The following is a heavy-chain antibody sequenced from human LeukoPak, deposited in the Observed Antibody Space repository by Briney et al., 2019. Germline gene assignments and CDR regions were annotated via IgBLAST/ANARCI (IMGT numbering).Heavy chain of an antibody. CDR3: AKDHGSSDWYYFDY. CDR2: IHYDGSNN. D-gene: IGHD6-13*01. J-gene: IGHJ4*02. CDR1: GFTFSSYA. V-gene: IGHV3-30*02. Sequence: GGSLRLSCAASGFTFSSYAMLWVRQAPGKGLEWVAFIHYDGSNNYYADSVKGRFTISRDNSKNTLYLQMNTLRADDTAVYYCAKDHGSSDWYYFDYWGQGTLVTVSS.